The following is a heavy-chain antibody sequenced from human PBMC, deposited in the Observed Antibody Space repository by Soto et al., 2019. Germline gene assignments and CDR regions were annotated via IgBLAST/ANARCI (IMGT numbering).Heavy chain of an antibody. V-gene: IGHV1-46*01. D-gene: IGHD6-19*01. CDR2: INPSGGST. Sequence: QVQLVQSGAEVKKPGASVKVSCQASGYTFTSYYMHWVRQAPGQGLEWMGIINPSGGSTSYAQKFLGRVTMTRDTSTSTVYMELSSLSSEDTAEYYCARDPEAQWLDSSQPFDYWGQGTLVTVSS. J-gene: IGHJ4*02. CDR1: GYTFTSYY. CDR3: ARDPEAQWLDSSQPFDY.